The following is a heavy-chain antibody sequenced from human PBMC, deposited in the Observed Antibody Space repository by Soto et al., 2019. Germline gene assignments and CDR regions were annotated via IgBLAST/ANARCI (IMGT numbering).Heavy chain of an antibody. D-gene: IGHD1-1*01. CDR3: ARWNGYGDS. CDR1: GFSISTYG. Sequence: EVQLLESGGGLAQPGGSLRLSCAASGFSISTYGVTWVRQAPGKGLEWVSGFSGSSGNTYYADSVKGRLTISRDNSKNTVYLQMNSLRAEDTAVYYCARWNGYGDSWGQGTLVTVSS. CDR2: FSGSSGNT. J-gene: IGHJ4*02. V-gene: IGHV3-23*01.